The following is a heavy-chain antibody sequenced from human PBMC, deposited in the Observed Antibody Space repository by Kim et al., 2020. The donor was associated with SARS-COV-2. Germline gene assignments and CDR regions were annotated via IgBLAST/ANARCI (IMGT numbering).Heavy chain of an antibody. CDR1: GFTFSSYG. D-gene: IGHD6-13*01. CDR3: AKDPSSSPSYFDY. V-gene: IGHV3-30*18. J-gene: IGHJ4*02. Sequence: GGSLRLSCAASGFTFSSYGMHWVRQAPGKGLEWVAVISYDGSNKYYADSVKGRFTISRDNSKNTLYLQMNSLRAEDTAVYYCAKDPSSSPSYFDYWGQGT. CDR2: ISYDGSNK.